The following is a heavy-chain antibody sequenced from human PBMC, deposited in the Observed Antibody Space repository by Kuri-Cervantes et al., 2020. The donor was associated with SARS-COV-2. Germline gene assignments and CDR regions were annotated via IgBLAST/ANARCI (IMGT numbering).Heavy chain of an antibody. J-gene: IGHJ4*02. CDR2: INHSGNT. V-gene: IGHV4-34*01. Sequence: SQTLPLTCAVYGGSFSDYYWSWVRQPPGKGLEWIGEINHSGNTNYDPSLKSRVTISIDTSKNQFSLKLSSVTAADTAVYYCARANYDFWSGYYGWLRSPLDYWGQGTLVTVSS. CDR1: GGSFSDYY. CDR3: ARANYDFWSGYYGWLRSPLDY. D-gene: IGHD3-3*01.